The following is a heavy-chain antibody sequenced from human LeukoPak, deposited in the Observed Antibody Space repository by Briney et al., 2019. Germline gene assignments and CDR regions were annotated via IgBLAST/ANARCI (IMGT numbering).Heavy chain of an antibody. V-gene: IGHV4-30-4*01. D-gene: IGHD3-22*01. Sequence: LRLSCAASGFTVSHNYMSWIRQPPGKGLEWIGYIYYSGSTYYNPSLKSRVTISVDTSKNQFSLTLSSVTAADTAVYYCARGGGSDSSGYYLWSSYFDYWGQGTLVTVSS. CDR3: ARGGGSDSSGYYLWSSYFDY. CDR1: GFTVSHNY. CDR2: IYYSGST. J-gene: IGHJ4*02.